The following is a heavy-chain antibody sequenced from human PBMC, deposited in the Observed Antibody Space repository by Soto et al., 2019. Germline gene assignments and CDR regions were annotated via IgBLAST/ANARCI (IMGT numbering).Heavy chain of an antibody. CDR1: GGSITNYY. J-gene: IGHJ5*02. V-gene: IGHV4-59*01. D-gene: IGHD6-19*01. CDR3: ARDASGLNWFDP. CDR2: IFFSGFT. Sequence: QVQLQESGPGLVKPSESLSLTCTVSGGSITNYYWNWIRQSPGKGLEWIGNIFFSGFTKYNPSLESRVTLSIDTSTNQFSLKMKSVTAADTAVYFCARDASGLNWFDPWGQGTLVIVSS.